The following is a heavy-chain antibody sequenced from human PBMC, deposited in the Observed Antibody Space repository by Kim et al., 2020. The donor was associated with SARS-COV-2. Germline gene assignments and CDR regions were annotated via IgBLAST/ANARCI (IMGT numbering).Heavy chain of an antibody. V-gene: IGHV3-30*18. D-gene: IGHD3-10*01. J-gene: IGHJ4*02. CDR3: AKDRAMVRGAYYFDY. Sequence: GGSLRLSCAASGFTFSSYGMHWVRQAPGKGLEWVAVISYDGSNKYYADSVKGRFTISRDNSKNTLYLQMNSLRAEDTAVYYCAKDRAMVRGAYYFDYWGQGTLVTVSS. CDR2: ISYDGSNK. CDR1: GFTFSSYG.